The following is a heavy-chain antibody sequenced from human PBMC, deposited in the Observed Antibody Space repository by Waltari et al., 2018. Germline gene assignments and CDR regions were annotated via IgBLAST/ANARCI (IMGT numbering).Heavy chain of an antibody. CDR2: IYPCDSDT. D-gene: IGHD3-22*01. J-gene: IGHJ4*02. CDR1: GYSFTSYW. CDR3: ASQDGIVVVT. Sequence: EVQLVQSGAEVKTPGESLKISCKGSGYSFTSYWIGWVRQMPGTGLVWLAVIYPCDSDTRYSPSFQGQVTISADKSISTSYLQWSSLKASDTAVYYCASQDGIVVVTWGQGTLVTVSS. V-gene: IGHV5-51*01.